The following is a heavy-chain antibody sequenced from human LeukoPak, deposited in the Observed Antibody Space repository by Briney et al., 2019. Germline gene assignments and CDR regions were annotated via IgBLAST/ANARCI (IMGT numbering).Heavy chain of an antibody. CDR1: GFNYSSYT. CDR2: ISASRDIT. V-gene: IGHV3-48*01. D-gene: IGHD3-3*01. Sequence: QSGGSLRLSCAASGFNYSSYTMNWVRQAPGMGLEWLSYISASRDITYYADSVKGRFTISRDNAKNSLYCVRGSLASGVVVYYYYYLDVWGKGTTVTVSS. J-gene: IGHJ6*03. CDR3: YLDV.